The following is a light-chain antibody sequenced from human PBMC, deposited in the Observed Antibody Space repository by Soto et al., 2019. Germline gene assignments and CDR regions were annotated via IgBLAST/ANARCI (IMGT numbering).Light chain of an antibody. V-gene: IGKV3-15*01. Sequence: LMTQSPATLSLSPGERATLSCWASETVATNLAWYQQKPGQAPRLLISGASTRAAGISDRFRGSGSGREFTPITSSLLSEDASISYCRQYFEWPPMTFGQGTKVEI. CDR3: RQYFEWPPMT. CDR2: GAS. CDR1: ETVATN. J-gene: IGKJ1*01.